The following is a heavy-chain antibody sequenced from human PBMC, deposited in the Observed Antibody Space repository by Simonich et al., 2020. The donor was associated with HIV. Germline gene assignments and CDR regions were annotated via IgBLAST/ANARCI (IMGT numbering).Heavy chain of an antibody. CDR1: GFPFSSYA. CDR2: VSGSGGST. CDR3: AKDRYYNFWSGYYDY. J-gene: IGHJ4*02. V-gene: IGHV3-23*01. Sequence: EVQLLESGGGLVQPGGSLRLSCAASGFPFSSYAMSWVRQAPGKGMEGISAVSGSGGSTCYGDSVKGRFTLSRDNSKNTLYLQMNSLRAEDTAVYYCAKDRYYNFWSGYYDYWGQGTLVTVSS. D-gene: IGHD3-3*01.